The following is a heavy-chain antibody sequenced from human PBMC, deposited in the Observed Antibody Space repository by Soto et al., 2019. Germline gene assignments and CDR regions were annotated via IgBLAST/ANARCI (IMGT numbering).Heavy chain of an antibody. CDR2: IYYSGST. D-gene: IGHD3-9*01. J-gene: IGHJ4*02. V-gene: IGHV4-39*01. CDR1: GGTVSISRYY. CDR3: GRLEGLATISYYFDY. Sequence: SGTLSLRFTVSGGTVSISRYYWGWIRQPPGKGLEWIGSIYYSGSTYYNPSLESRVTISVDKSKNQFSLKLMSLSAADTAVYYCGRLEGLATISYYFDYWGQGALVTVSS.